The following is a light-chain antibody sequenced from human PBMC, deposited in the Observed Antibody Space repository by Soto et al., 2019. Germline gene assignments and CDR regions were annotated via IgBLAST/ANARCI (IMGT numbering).Light chain of an antibody. Sequence: DIQMTQSPSTLSASIGDRVTITCRASQSISSWLAWYQQKPGKAPQLLIYKASIFESGVPSRFSGSGSGTEFSIIISSLQAEDFANYYCQQYNTYWTFGQGTKVEIK. V-gene: IGKV1-5*03. CDR1: QSISSW. J-gene: IGKJ1*01. CDR2: KAS. CDR3: QQYNTYWT.